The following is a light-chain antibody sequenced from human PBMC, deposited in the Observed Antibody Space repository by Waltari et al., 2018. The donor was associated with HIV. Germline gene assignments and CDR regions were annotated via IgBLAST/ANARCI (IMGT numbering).Light chain of an antibody. V-gene: IGLV1-40*01. J-gene: IGLJ1*01. CDR3: QSHDSSLSGYV. Sequence: QSVLTQPPSVSGAPGQRVTISCTGSSSNIGAGYHVHWYQHLPGTAPKLLIYATSNRPSGIPDRFSGSRSGTSASLAITGLQAEDEADYHCQSHDSSLSGYVFGTGTKVTVL. CDR1: SSNIGAGYH. CDR2: ATS.